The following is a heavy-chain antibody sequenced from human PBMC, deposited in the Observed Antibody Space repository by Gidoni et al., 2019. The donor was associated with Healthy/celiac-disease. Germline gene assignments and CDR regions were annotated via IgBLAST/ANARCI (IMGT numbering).Heavy chain of an antibody. Sequence: EVQLVQSGAEVKKPGESLKISCKGSGYSFTRYWIGWVRQMPGKVLEWMGIIYPGDSDTRYSPSFQGQVTISADKSISTAYLQWSSLKASDTAMYYCARRRGYYDSSGGFDYWGQGTLVTVSS. CDR2: IYPGDSDT. D-gene: IGHD3-22*01. CDR1: GYSFTRYW. J-gene: IGHJ4*02. V-gene: IGHV5-51*01. CDR3: ARRRGYYDSSGGFDY.